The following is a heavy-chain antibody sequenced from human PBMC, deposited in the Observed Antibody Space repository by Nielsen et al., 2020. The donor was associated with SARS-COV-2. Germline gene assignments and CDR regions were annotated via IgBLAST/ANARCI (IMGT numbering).Heavy chain of an antibody. D-gene: IGHD3-10*01. CDR2: INAGNGNT. V-gene: IGHV1-3*01. J-gene: IGHJ6*02. CDR3: AARSGKYYNEEYNYYGMDV. CDR1: GYTFTSYA. Sequence: ASVKVSCKASGYTFTSYAMHWVRQAPGQRLEWMGWINAGNGNTNYAQKVQGRVTMSTDTSTSTAYMELRSLRSDDTAVYYCAARSGKYYNEEYNYYGMDVWGQGTTVTVSS.